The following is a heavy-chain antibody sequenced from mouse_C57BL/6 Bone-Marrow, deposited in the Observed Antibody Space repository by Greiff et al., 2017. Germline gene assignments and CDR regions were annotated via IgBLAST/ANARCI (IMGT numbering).Heavy chain of an antibody. CDR3: ARREAYYSNYYFDY. Sequence: EVHLVESGGGLVQPGGSLSLSCAASGFTFTDYYMSWVRQPPGKALEWLGFIRNKANGYTTEYSASVKGRFTISRDNSQSILYLQMNALRAEDSATYYCARREAYYSNYYFDYWGQGTTLTVSS. J-gene: IGHJ2*01. CDR1: GFTFTDYY. V-gene: IGHV7-3*01. CDR2: IRNKANGYTT. D-gene: IGHD2-5*01.